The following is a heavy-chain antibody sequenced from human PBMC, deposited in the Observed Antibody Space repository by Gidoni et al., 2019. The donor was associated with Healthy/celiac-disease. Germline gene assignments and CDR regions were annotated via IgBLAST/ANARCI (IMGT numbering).Heavy chain of an antibody. J-gene: IGHJ3*02. D-gene: IGHD1-26*01. V-gene: IGHV3-7*03. CDR3: ARDGGSNWGAFDI. Sequence: EVQLVESGGGLVQPGGSLRLSCAASGFTFSSYWMSWVRQAPGKGLEWVANIKQDGSEKYYVDSVKGRFTISRDNAKNSLYLQMNSLRAEDTAVYYCARDGGSNWGAFDIWGQGTMVTVSS. CDR1: GFTFSSYW. CDR2: IKQDGSEK.